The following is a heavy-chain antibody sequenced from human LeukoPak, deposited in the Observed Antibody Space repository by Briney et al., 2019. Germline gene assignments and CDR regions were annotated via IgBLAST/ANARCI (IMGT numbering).Heavy chain of an antibody. V-gene: IGHV4-59*01. CDR1: GGSISSYC. D-gene: IGHD3-22*01. CDR3: ARERPNYYDSSGYYSKNYYYYMDV. CDR2: IYYSGST. Sequence: SETLSLTCTVSGGSISSYCWSWIRQPPGKGLEWIGYIYYSGSTNYNPSLKSRVTISVDTSKNQFSLKLSSVTAADTAVYYCARERPNYYDSSGYYSKNYYYYMDVWGKGTTVTV. J-gene: IGHJ6*03.